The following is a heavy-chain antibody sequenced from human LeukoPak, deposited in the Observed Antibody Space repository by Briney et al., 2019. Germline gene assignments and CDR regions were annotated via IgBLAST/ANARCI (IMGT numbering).Heavy chain of an antibody. CDR2: INHSGST. CDR1: GGSFSGYY. Sequence: SETLSLTCAVYGGSFSGYYWSWIRQPPGKGLEWIGEINHSGSTNYNPSLKSRVTISVDTSKNQFSLKLSSVPAADTAVYYCARSGVVVPAAIFVSWFDPWGQGTLVTVSS. J-gene: IGHJ5*02. D-gene: IGHD2-2*01. CDR3: ARSGVVVPAAIFVSWFDP. V-gene: IGHV4-34*01.